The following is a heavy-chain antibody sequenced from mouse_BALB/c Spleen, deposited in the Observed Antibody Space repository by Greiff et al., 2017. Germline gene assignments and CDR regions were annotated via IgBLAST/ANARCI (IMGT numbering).Heavy chain of an antibody. CDR2: ISNGGGST. CDR1: GFTFSSYT. V-gene: IGHV5-12-2*01. J-gene: IGHJ4*01. D-gene: IGHD4-1*01. CDR3: ARQGGLGRSYYAMDY. Sequence: EVQGVESGGGLVQPGGSLKLSCAASGFTFSSYTMSWVRQTPEKRLEWVAYISNGGGSTYYPDTVKGRFTISRDNAKNTLYLQMSSLKSEDTAMYYCARQGGLGRSYYAMDYWGQGTSVTVSS.